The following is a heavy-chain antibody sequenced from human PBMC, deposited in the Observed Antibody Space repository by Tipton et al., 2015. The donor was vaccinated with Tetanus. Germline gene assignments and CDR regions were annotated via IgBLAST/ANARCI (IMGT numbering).Heavy chain of an antibody. CDR1: SFTVSNHA. D-gene: IGHD2-21*01. Sequence: SLRLSCAASSFTVSNHAMHWVRQAPGKGLEWVAVIWYDGSNKYYADSVKGRFTISRDNSKNTLYLQMNSLRAEDTAVYYCARGTSRIVYYFDYWGQGTLVTVSS. V-gene: IGHV3-33*01. CDR2: IWYDGSNK. J-gene: IGHJ4*02. CDR3: ARGTSRIVYYFDY.